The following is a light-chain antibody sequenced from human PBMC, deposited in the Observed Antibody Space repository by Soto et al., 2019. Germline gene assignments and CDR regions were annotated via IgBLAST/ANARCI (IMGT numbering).Light chain of an antibody. CDR1: QSVRHNY. J-gene: IGKJ4*01. Sequence: EIVLPPSPGSLSLSPGARCPLSGRGSQSVRHNYLAWYQQKPGQAHRLLIYDASSRATGIPDRFSGGGSGTDFTLTISRLEPEEFAVYYCQQFSSYPLTFGGGTKVDIK. V-gene: IGKV3-20*01. CDR2: DAS. CDR3: QQFSSYPLT.